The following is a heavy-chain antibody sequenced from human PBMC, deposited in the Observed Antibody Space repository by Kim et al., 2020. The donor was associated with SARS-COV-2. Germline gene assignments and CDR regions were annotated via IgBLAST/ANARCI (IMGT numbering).Heavy chain of an antibody. CDR2: INHSGST. J-gene: IGHJ4*02. D-gene: IGHD3-3*01. Sequence: SETLSLTCAVYGGSFSGYYWSWIRQPPGKGLEWIGEINHSGSTNYNPSLKSRVTISVDTSKNQFSLKLSSVTAADTAVYYCARESRISGQVGWGQGTLVTVSS. CDR3: ARESRISGQVG. CDR1: GGSFSGYY. V-gene: IGHV4-34*01.